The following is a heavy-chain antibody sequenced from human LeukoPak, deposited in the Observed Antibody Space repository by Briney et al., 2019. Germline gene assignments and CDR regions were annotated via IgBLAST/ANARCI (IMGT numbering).Heavy chain of an antibody. CDR2: IYYSGST. CDR3: AREVYYDFWSGYPDY. CDR1: GGSISSSYYY. Sequence: SETLSLTCTVSGGSISSSYYYWGWIRQPPGKGLEWIGSIYYSGSTYYNPSLKSRVTISVDTSKNQFSLKLSSVTAADTAVYYCAREVYYDFWSGYPDYWGQGTLVTVSS. D-gene: IGHD3-3*01. J-gene: IGHJ4*02. V-gene: IGHV4-39*02.